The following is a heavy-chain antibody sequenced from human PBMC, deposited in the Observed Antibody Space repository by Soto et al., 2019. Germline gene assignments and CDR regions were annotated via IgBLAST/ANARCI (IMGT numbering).Heavy chain of an antibody. J-gene: IGHJ4*02. Sequence: QVQLVQSGAEVKKPGSSVKVSCKASGGTFSSYAISWVRQAPGQGLEWMGGIIPIFGTANYAQKFQGRVTIXXDXSXNTAYMELSSRRSEATAVYYCARDGAVDTAMNLLDYWGQGALVTVSS. CDR2: IIPIFGTA. V-gene: IGHV1-69*12. CDR1: GGTFSSYA. D-gene: IGHD5-18*01. CDR3: ARDGAVDTAMNLLDY.